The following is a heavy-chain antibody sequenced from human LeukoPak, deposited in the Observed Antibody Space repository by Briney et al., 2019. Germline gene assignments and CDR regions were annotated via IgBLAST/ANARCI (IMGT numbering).Heavy chain of an antibody. Sequence: ASVKVSCKASGYTFTSCGISWVRQAPGQGLEWMRWISAYNGNTNYAQKLQGRVTMTTDTSTSTAYMELRSLRSDDTAVYYCARRGRGMATISEDYWGQGTLVTVSS. V-gene: IGHV1-18*01. J-gene: IGHJ4*02. CDR1: GYTFTSCG. CDR2: ISAYNGNT. CDR3: ARRGRGMATISEDY. D-gene: IGHD5-12*01.